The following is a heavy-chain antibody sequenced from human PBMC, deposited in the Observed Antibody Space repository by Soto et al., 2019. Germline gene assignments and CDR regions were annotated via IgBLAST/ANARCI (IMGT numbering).Heavy chain of an antibody. CDR3: ARDVSPGSSGYYLEAFDI. J-gene: IGHJ3*02. CDR2: IKGDGSAK. V-gene: IGHV3-7*05. CDR1: GFTFGNYW. Sequence: EVQLVESGGGLVQPGGSLRLSCAASGFTFGNYWMTWVRQAPGKGLEWVANIKGDGSAKSYLDSVRGRFTVSRDNAENSLFLQMNILRAEETALYYCARDVSPGSSGYYLEAFDIWCQGTMVTVS. D-gene: IGHD6-25*01.